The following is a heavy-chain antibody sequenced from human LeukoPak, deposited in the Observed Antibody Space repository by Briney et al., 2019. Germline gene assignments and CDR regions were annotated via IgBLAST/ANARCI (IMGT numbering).Heavy chain of an antibody. CDR1: GGSIRSSSYY. J-gene: IGHJ4*02. D-gene: IGHD3-22*01. Sequence: SETLSLTCTVSGGSIRSSSYYWGWIRQPPGKGLEWIGSIYYSGSTYYNPSLKSRVNISVDTPKDQFSLRLTSVTAADTAVYYCVSDSSGYYQYDYWGQGTLVTVSS. CDR2: IYYSGST. CDR3: VSDSSGYYQYDY. V-gene: IGHV4-39*01.